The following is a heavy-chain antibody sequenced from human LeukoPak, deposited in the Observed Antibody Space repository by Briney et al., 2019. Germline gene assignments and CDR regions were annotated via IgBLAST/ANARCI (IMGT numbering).Heavy chain of an antibody. CDR1: GFIFGNYA. J-gene: IGHJ6*02. V-gene: IGHV3-66*01. CDR3: ASEGESPDYYYGMDV. CDR2: IYSGGST. Sequence: GGSLRLSCAASGFIFGNYAMSWVRQAPGKGLEWVSVIYSGGSTYYADSVKGRFTISRDNSKNTLYLQMNSLRAEDTAVYYCASEGESPDYYYGMDVWGQGTTVTVSS.